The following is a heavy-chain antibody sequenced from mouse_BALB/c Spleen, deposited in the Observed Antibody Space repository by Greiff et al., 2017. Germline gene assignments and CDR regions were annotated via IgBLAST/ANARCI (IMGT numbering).Heavy chain of an antibody. CDR1: GYTFTSYW. Sequence: VQLQQSGAELARPGASVKLSCKASGYTFTSYWMQWVKQRPGQGLEWIGAIYPGDGDTRYTQKFKGKATLTADKSSSTAYMQLSSLASEDSAVYYCALLRRDAYWGQGTLVTVSA. CDR3: ALLRRDAY. J-gene: IGHJ3*01. CDR2: IYPGDGDT. D-gene: IGHD2-12*01. V-gene: IGHV1-87*01.